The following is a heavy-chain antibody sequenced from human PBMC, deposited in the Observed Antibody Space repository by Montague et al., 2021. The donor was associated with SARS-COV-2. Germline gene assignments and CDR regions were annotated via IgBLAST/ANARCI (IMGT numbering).Heavy chain of an antibody. CDR2: IYSSGST. CDR3: PRDDGDYSYYYGMDV. D-gene: IGHD4-17*01. V-gene: IGHV4-61*02. Sequence: TLSLTCTVPGGSIRSGSYYWSWIRQPAGKGLEWIGRIYSSGSTNYNPSLKSRVTMSVDTSKNPFSLKVCSVTAADTVVYSCPRDDGDYSYYYGMDVWGQGTTVTVSS. J-gene: IGHJ6*02. CDR1: GGSIRSGSYY.